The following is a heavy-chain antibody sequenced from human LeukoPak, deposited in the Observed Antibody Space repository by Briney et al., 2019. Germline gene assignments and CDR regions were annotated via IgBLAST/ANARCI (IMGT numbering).Heavy chain of an antibody. D-gene: IGHD5-18*01. CDR3: ARDDSFGYSGWFDP. Sequence: GGSLRLSCAASGFTFNNFAMHWVRQAPGKGLEWAALISHDGGRQYNADSVTGRSTISRDDSKNTLYLQMNSLRPEDTAVYYCARDDSFGYSGWFDPWGQGTLVTVSS. V-gene: IGHV3-30*04. CDR1: GFTFNNFA. CDR2: ISHDGGRQ. J-gene: IGHJ5*02.